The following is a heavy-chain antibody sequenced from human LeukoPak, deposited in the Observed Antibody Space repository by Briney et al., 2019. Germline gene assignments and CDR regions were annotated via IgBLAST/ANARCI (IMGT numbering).Heavy chain of an antibody. Sequence: ASVKVSCKASGYXFTSYGISWVRQAPGQGLEWMGWISAYNGNTNYAQKLQGRVTMTTDTSTSTAYMELRSLRSDDTAVYYCARDRAHCSGGSCYSPNWFDPWGQGTLVTVSS. CDR2: ISAYNGNT. CDR3: ARDRAHCSGGSCYSPNWFDP. CDR1: GYXFTSYG. J-gene: IGHJ5*02. D-gene: IGHD2-15*01. V-gene: IGHV1-18*01.